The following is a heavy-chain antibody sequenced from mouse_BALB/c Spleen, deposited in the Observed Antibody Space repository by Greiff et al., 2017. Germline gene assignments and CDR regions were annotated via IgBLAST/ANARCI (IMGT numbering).Heavy chain of an antibody. CDR2: IYPGGGYT. CDR3: ARGGTYYGSSLYAMDY. D-gene: IGHD1-1*01. CDR1: GYTFTNYW. J-gene: IGHJ4*01. V-gene: IGHV1-63*02. Sequence: QVQLQQSGAELVRPGTSVKISCKASGYTFTNYWLGWVKQRPGHGLEWIGDIYPGGGYTNYNEKFKGKATLTADTSSSTAYMQLSSLTSEDSAVYFCARGGTYYGSSLYAMDYWGQGTSVTVSS.